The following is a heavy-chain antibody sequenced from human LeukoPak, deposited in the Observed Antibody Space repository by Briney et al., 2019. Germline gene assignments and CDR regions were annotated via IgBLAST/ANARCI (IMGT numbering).Heavy chain of an antibody. J-gene: IGHJ4*02. CDR3: ARRYYDILTGYYSFDY. D-gene: IGHD3-9*01. Sequence: PSETLSHTCTVSGGSISSVDYSWSWIRQPPGKGLEWSGYIYYSGSTYYNPSLKNRVTISVDTSKNQFSLKLSSVTAADTAAYYCARRYYDILTGYYSFDYWGQGTLVTVSS. CDR1: GGSISSVDYS. CDR2: IYYSGST. V-gene: IGHV4-30-4*01.